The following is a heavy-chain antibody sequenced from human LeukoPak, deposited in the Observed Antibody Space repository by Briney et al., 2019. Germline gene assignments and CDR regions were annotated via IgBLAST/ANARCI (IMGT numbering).Heavy chain of an antibody. D-gene: IGHD4-17*01. CDR3: ARQSRDGDYIAKLFDY. V-gene: IGHV4-59*08. Sequence: SETLSLTCTVSGGSLSNYYWSWIRQPPGKGLEWIGYIYYSGSINYNLSLKSRVTISVDMSKNQFSLQLSSVSAADTAVYYCARQSRDGDYIAKLFDYWGQGTLVTVSS. J-gene: IGHJ4*02. CDR1: GGSLSNYY. CDR2: IYYSGSI.